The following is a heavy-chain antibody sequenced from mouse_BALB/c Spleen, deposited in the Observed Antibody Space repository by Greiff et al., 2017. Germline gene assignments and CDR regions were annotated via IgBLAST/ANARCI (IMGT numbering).Heavy chain of an antibody. J-gene: IGHJ4*01. Sequence: EVQLVESGGGLVQPGESLKLSCESSEYAFTSHDMSWVRQTPGKRLEWVAAINSDGGSTYYPDTMERRCIISIDNTKKTLYLQMSSLRSEATDLYYCARHSYYGKGAMDYWGQGTSVTVSA. CDR1: EYAFTSHD. CDR3: ARHSYYGKGAMDY. V-gene: IGHV5-2*01. D-gene: IGHD2-10*01. CDR2: INSDGGST.